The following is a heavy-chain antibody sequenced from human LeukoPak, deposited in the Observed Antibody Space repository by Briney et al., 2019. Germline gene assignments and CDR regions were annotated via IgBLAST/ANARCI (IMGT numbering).Heavy chain of an antibody. J-gene: IGHJ5*02. V-gene: IGHV4-59*01. D-gene: IGHD3-16*01. Sequence: SETLSLTCTVSGGSISTYYWNWIRQPPGKGLEWIGYIYHNGSTNYNPSLQSRVTISVDTSKNQFSLNLNSVTAADTAVYYCARHYGPWGQGTLVTVSS. CDR2: IYHNGST. CDR1: GGSISTYY. CDR3: ARHYGP.